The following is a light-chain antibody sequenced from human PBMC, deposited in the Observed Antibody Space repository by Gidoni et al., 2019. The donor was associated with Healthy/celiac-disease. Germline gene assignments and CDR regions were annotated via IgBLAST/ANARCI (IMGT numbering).Light chain of an antibody. J-gene: IGKJ2*01. CDR1: QSVSSN. Sequence: EIVMTQSPATLSVSPGERATLSCRASQSVSSNLAWYQQKPGQAPRLLIYGASTRATGIPARFSGSGSGTEFTLTISSLQSEYFAVYYCQQYNNWHXFXQGTKLEIK. CDR3: QQYNNWHX. V-gene: IGKV3-15*01. CDR2: GAS.